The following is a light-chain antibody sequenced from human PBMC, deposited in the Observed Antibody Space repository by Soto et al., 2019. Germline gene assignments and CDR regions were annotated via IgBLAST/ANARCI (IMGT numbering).Light chain of an antibody. CDR3: QSYDSSLSGSIV. CDR1: SSNIGAGYD. J-gene: IGLJ7*01. Sequence: QSVLTQPPSVSGAPGQRVTISCTGSSSNIGAGYDVHWYQQLPETAPKLLIYDNNNRPSGVPDRFSGSKSGTSASLAITGLQAEDEADYYCQSYDSSLSGSIVFGTGTQLTVL. CDR2: DNN. V-gene: IGLV1-40*01.